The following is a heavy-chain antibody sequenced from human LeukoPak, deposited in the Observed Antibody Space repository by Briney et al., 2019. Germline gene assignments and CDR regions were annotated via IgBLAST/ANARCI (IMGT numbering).Heavy chain of an antibody. V-gene: IGHV3-7*01. D-gene: IGHD4-23*01. CDR1: GFTFSGYW. J-gene: IGHJ4*02. Sequence: GGSLRLSCAASGFTFSGYWMSWVRQAPGKGLEWVANIKQDGSEKHYVDSVKGRFTISRDNAKNSLYLQMNSLRAEDTAVYYCARGMRSGGWGPGTLVTVSS. CDR3: ARGMRSGG. CDR2: IKQDGSEK.